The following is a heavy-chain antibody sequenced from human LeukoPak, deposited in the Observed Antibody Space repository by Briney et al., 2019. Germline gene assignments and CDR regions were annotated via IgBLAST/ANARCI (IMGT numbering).Heavy chain of an antibody. J-gene: IGHJ4*02. CDR2: INPNNGAT. V-gene: IGHV1-2*06. D-gene: IGHD1-26*01. Sequence: PGGSLRLSCAASGFTFSSYAMHWVRQAPGQGLEWMGRINPNNGATNYAQKLQGRVTITGDTSISTAYMELSSLRSDDTAVYYCTRESGSYHGNDYWGQGTLVTVSS. CDR3: TRESGSYHGNDY. CDR1: GFTFSSYA.